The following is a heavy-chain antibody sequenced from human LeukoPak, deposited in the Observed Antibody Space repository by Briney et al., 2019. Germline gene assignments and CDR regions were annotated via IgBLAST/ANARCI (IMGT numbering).Heavy chain of an antibody. J-gene: IGHJ4*02. CDR2: IPASGPKT. CDR1: GFTFSSSA. V-gene: IGHV3-23*01. CDR3: VKEASKTFGIYTADY. D-gene: IGHD3-16*01. Sequence: PGGALRLSCAASGFTFSSSAMGWVRRAPQKGLEWASAIPASGPKTYYTGSVRGRFTISRDNSKNTVYLQMQSLSAEDTAVYYCVKEASKTFGIYTADYWGQGTLVTVSS.